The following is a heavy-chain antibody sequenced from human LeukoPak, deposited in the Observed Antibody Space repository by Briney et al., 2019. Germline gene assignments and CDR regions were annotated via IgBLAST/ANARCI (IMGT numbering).Heavy chain of an antibody. CDR3: ARGIVVVTAANFDY. CDR2: IYYSGST. D-gene: IGHD2-21*02. J-gene: IGHJ4*02. V-gene: IGHV4-61*01. Sequence: PSETLSLTCAVSGYSISSGYYWGWIRQPPGKGLGWIGYIYYSGSTNYIPSLKSRVTISVDTSKNQFSLKLSSVTAADTTVYYCARGIVVVTAANFDYWGQGTLVTVSS. CDR1: GYSISSGYY.